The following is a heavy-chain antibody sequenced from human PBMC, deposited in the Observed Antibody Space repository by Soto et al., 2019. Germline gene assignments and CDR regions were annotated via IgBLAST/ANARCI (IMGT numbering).Heavy chain of an antibody. Sequence: GGSLGLACAASGVTLRSYGMHGVRQAPGKGLEWVAVISYDGSNKYYADSVKGRFTISRDNSKNTLYLQMNSLRAEDKTVYYCAKVMWGYYDSSGYVPDYWGQGTLVTVSS. D-gene: IGHD3-22*01. CDR3: AKVMWGYYDSSGYVPDY. V-gene: IGHV3-30*18. J-gene: IGHJ4*02. CDR1: GVTLRSYG. CDR2: ISYDGSNK.